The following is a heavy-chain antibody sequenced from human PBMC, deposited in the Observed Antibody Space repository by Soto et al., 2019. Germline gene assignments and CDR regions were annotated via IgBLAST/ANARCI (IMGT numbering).Heavy chain of an antibody. CDR2: ISSSSSTI. Sequence: GESLKISCEASGFIFSTYSTNWVRQAPGKGLEWVSYISSSSSTIYYADSVKGRFTISRDNAKNSLYLQMNSLRAEDTAMYYCATYYVSGNYFPDYYYFGMDVWGQGTTVTVSS. CDR1: GFIFSTYS. CDR3: ATYYVSGNYFPDYYYFGMDV. J-gene: IGHJ6*02. V-gene: IGHV3-48*01. D-gene: IGHD3-10*01.